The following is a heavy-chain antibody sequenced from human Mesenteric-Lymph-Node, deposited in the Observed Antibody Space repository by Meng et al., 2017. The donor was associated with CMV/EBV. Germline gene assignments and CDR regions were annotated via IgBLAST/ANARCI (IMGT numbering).Heavy chain of an antibody. CDR1: GFTFSSYA. Sequence: GGSLRLSCAASGFTFSSYAMSWVRQAPGKGLEWVSAISGSGGSTYYADSVKGRFTISRDNSKNTLYLQMNSLRAEDTAVYYCARVSIMATGPSDYWGQGTLVTVSS. CDR3: ARVSIMATGPSDY. J-gene: IGHJ4*02. D-gene: IGHD1-1*01. V-gene: IGHV3-23*01. CDR2: ISGSGGST.